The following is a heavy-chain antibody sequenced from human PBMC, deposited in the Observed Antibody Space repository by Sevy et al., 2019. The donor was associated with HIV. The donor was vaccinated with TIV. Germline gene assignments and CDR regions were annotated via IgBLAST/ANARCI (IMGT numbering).Heavy chain of an antibody. J-gene: IGHJ6*02. CDR1: GFSFSNYW. D-gene: IGHD2-2*01. Sequence: GGSLRLSCAASGFSFSNYWMSWVRQAPGKGLEWVANIKRDGSEKDYVASVKGRFTISRDNAKTLLFLQMNSLRGEDRAVYYCARDCSSASCLWGMDVWGQGTTVTVSS. CDR2: IKRDGSEK. V-gene: IGHV3-7*03. CDR3: ARDCSSASCLWGMDV.